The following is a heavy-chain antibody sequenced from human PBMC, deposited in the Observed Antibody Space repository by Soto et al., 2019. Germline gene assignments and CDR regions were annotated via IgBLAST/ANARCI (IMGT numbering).Heavy chain of an antibody. D-gene: IGHD2-15*01. J-gene: IGHJ3*02. Sequence: QVPLIESGGGVVQPGRSLRLSCADSRFSFSIYGMHWVRQAPGKGLEWVATISKDGTYKYYADSVKGRFIISRDDSMDTLYLQMDNLRIGDTAVYFCARDSDLYCSCGYHNKDAFDIWGQGTKVPVSS. V-gene: IGHV3-30*03. CDR2: ISKDGTYK. CDR1: RFSFSIYG. CDR3: ARDSDLYCSCGYHNKDAFDI.